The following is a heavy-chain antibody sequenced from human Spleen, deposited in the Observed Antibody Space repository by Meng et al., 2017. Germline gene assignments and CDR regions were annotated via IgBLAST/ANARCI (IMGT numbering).Heavy chain of an antibody. CDR2: ISSSGSNI. D-gene: IGHD5-18*01. CDR1: GFTFSIYE. CDR3: ARVGYSYGLHYFDY. Sequence: GGSLRLSCAASGFTFSIYELNWVRQAPGKGLEWVSYISSSGSNIYYADSVKGRFTISRDNAKNSLYLQMNSLRAEDTAVYYCARVGYSYGLHYFDYWGQGTLVTVSS. V-gene: IGHV3-48*03. J-gene: IGHJ4*02.